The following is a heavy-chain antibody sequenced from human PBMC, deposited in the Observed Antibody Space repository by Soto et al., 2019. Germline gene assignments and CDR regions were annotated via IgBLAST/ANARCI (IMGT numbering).Heavy chain of an antibody. Sequence: ASVKVSCKASGYTFTSYAMHWVRQAPGQRLEWMGWINAGNGNTKYSQKFQGRVTITRDTSASTAYMELSSLRSEDTAVYYCAILDDSSGYAFDYWRQGTLVTVSS. CDR3: AILDDSSGYAFDY. CDR1: GYTFTSYA. J-gene: IGHJ4*02. V-gene: IGHV1-3*01. D-gene: IGHD3-22*01. CDR2: INAGNGNT.